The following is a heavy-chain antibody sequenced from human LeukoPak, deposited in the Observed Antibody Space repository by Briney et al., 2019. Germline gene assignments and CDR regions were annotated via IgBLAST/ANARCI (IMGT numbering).Heavy chain of an antibody. D-gene: IGHD3-10*01. CDR1: GFTFSSYG. J-gene: IGHJ6*03. V-gene: IGHV3-30*02. CDR3: ARDGVSGYGSSGYMDV. CDR2: IRYDGSNK. Sequence: GGSLRLSCAASGFTFSSYGMHSVPQAPGKGLEWVAFIRYDGSNKYYADSVKGRFTISRDNAKNSLYLQMNSLRAEDTAVYYCARDGVSGYGSSGYMDVWGKGTTVTVSS.